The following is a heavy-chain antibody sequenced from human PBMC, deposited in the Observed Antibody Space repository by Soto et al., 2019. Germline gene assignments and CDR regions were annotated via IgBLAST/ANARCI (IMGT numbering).Heavy chain of an antibody. V-gene: IGHV5-51*01. CDR3: ARPLNTYALGVFDI. J-gene: IGHJ3*02. CDR1: GYSFTSYW. CDR2: VYPGDSDT. Sequence: GESLKISCTGAGYSFTSYWIGWILKMTGKGMERMEIVYPGDSDTRYSPSFQGQVTISADKSISTAYLQWSSLKASDTAMYYCARPLNTYALGVFDIWGQGTMVTVSS. D-gene: IGHD3-16*01.